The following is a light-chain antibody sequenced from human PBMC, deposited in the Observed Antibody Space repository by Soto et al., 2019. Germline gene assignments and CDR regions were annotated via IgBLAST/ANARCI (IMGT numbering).Light chain of an antibody. CDR3: QQDGSSSYT. Sequence: EIVLTQSPGTLSLSPGERATLSCRASQSVSSTYLAWYQQNPGQAPRLLIYGASSRATGIPDRFSGSGSGTYFTLTSSRLEPEDFAVYFCQQDGSSSYTFGQGTKLEIK. J-gene: IGKJ2*01. V-gene: IGKV3-20*01. CDR2: GAS. CDR1: QSVSSTY.